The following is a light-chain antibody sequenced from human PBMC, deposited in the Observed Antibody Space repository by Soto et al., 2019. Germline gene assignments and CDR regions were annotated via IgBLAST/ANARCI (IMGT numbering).Light chain of an antibody. CDR3: QQTYTTPRT. CDR2: DVS. CDR1: QSISRY. J-gene: IGKJ4*01. Sequence: DIQMTQSPSSLSASVGDRVTITCRASQSISRYLNWYQQKPGKAPKLLIYDVSSLQSGVPSRFSGGGSGTDFTLTVSSLQTEDFATYYCQQTYTTPRTFGGGTKVEIK. V-gene: IGKV1-39*01.